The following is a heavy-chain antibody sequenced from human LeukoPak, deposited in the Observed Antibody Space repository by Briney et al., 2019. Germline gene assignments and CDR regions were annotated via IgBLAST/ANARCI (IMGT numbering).Heavy chain of an antibody. V-gene: IGHV1-69*04. J-gene: IGHJ6*03. Sequence: GASVKVSCKASGGTFSSYTISWVRQAPGQGLEWMGRIIPVLGIANYAQKFQGRVTITADKSTSTAYMEPSSLRSEDTAVYYCAREDYHASYYMDVWGKGTTVTVSS. D-gene: IGHD4-11*01. CDR3: AREDYHASYYMDV. CDR2: IIPVLGIA. CDR1: GGTFSSYT.